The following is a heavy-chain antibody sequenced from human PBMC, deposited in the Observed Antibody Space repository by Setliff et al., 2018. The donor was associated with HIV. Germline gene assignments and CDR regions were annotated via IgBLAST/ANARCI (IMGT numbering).Heavy chain of an antibody. V-gene: IGHV5-51*01. J-gene: IGHJ6*03. Sequence: GESLKISCKASGYTFANYWIGWVRQMPGKGLEWVGIVYPDDSDTRYSPSFQGHVTISADKSISTAYLQWSSLKASDTAIYYCARRIVGRNPYFYCYMDVWGKGTTVTVSS. D-gene: IGHD2-15*01. CDR3: ARRIVGRNPYFYCYMDV. CDR2: VYPDDSDT. CDR1: GYTFANYW.